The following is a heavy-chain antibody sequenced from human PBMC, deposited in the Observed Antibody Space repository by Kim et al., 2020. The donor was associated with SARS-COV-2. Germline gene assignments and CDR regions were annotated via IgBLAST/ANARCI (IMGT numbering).Heavy chain of an antibody. V-gene: IGHV4-59*08. CDR2: IYYKGNT. CDR1: NASLDGFY. J-gene: IGHJ4*02. D-gene: IGHD3-9*01. CDR3: ARLSYYNNSWYLGH. Sequence: SETLSLTCSVSNASLDGFYWSWIRQTPGRGLEWIGFIYYKGNTKYSPSLKSRVSLSVETSKNQFFLKLRSLTAADSATYFCARLSYYNNSWYLGHWGQGIPVTVSS.